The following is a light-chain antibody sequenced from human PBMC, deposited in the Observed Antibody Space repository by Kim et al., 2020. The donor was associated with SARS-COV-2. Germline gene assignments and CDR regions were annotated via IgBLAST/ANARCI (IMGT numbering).Light chain of an antibody. CDR1: QSISSW. CDR2: KAS. Sequence: SASVGDRVTIPCRASQSISSWLAWYQQKPGKAPKVLIYKASSLEGGVPSRFSGSGSGTEFTLTISSLQPDDFATYYCQQYKSYPYTFGQGTKLEI. V-gene: IGKV1-5*03. CDR3: QQYKSYPYT. J-gene: IGKJ2*01.